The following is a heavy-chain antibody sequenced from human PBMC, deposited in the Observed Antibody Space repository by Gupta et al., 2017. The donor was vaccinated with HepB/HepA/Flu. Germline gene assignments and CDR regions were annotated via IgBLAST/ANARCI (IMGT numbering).Heavy chain of an antibody. CDR2: LSVDGNRN. CDR3: AKPGSTFVFGGVDYFDT. V-gene: IGHV3-30*18. CDR1: GFTSTSYG. D-gene: IGHD3-16*01. Sequence: QVALVESGGGVVLPGKSLRLSREASGFTSTSYGMYWVRQVPGKGLEWVAFLSVDGNRNNYGDSVKGRFTVSRDNCKSTVFLQMNSPRPEDTAVYYCAKPGSTFVFGGVDYFDTWGQGTLVTVSS. J-gene: IGHJ5*02.